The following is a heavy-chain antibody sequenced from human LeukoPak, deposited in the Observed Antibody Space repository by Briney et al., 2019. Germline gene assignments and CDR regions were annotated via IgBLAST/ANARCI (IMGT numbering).Heavy chain of an antibody. V-gene: IGHV4-34*01. CDR2: INHSGST. CDR1: GGSFSGYY. CDR3: ARDRYYYDSSARYFDY. J-gene: IGHJ4*02. Sequence: SETLSLTCAVYGGSFSGYYWSWIRQPPGKGLEWIGEINHSGSTNYSPSLKSRVTMSVDTSKNQFSLKLSSVTAADTAVYYCARDRYYYDSSARYFDYWGQGTLVTVSS. D-gene: IGHD3-22*01.